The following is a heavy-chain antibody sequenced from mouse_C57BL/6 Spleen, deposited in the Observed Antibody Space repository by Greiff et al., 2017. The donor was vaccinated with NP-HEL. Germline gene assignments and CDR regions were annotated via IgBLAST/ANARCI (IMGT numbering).Heavy chain of an antibody. J-gene: IGHJ2*01. Sequence: QVQLQQSGAELARPGASVKMSCKASGYTFTSYTMHWVKQRPGQGLEWIGYINPSSGYTKYNQKFKDKATLTADKSSRTAYMQLSSLTSEDSAVYYCARGGPVYFDYWGQGTTLTVSS. CDR1: GYTFTSYT. V-gene: IGHV1-4*01. CDR3: ARGGPVYFDY. D-gene: IGHD3-3*01. CDR2: INPSSGYT.